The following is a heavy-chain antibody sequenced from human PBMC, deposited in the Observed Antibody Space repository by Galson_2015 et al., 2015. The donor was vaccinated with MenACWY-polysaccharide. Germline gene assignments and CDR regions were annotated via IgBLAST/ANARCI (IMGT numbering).Heavy chain of an antibody. V-gene: IGHV1-46*01. CDR2: VYPSAATT. CDR1: GYTFPDYF. Sequence: SVKVSCKASGYTFPDYFVHWVRQAPGQGLEYVGAVYPSAATTNPAQKFRGRVTMTSDTSTTTVYLDLFSLTSDDTAIYYCAREKGGTFYFDYWGQGTLVTVSS. J-gene: IGHJ4*02. D-gene: IGHD3-16*01. CDR3: AREKGGTFYFDY.